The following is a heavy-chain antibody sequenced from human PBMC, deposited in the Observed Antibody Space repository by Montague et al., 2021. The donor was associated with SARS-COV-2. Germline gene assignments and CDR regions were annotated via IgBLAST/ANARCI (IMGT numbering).Heavy chain of an antibody. D-gene: IGHD2/OR15-2a*01. J-gene: IGHJ4*02. CDR1: GFTFSSYA. CDR2: IYGSGATT. V-gene: IGHV3-23*03. Sequence: SLRLSCVASGFTFSSYAMSLVRQAPGKGLEWVSVIYGSGATTYYPCSXSVRCTISIDNSKNTLSLQMNSLRAEDTAVYYCAKQTKYGGVEYFDYWGQGTLVTVSS. CDR3: AKQTKYGGVEYFDY.